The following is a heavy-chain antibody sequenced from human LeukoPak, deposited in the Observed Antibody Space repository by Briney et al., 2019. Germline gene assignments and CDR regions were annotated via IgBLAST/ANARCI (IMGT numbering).Heavy chain of an antibody. V-gene: IGHV4-39*01. Sequence: SETLSLTCTVSGGSISSSSYHWGWIRQPPGKGLEWIGSIDYSGSAYYNPSLKSRVTIRVDTSKNQFSLYLSSVTAADTAVYYCATRRSGGWNFDYWGRGTLVTVSS. D-gene: IGHD2-15*01. CDR2: IDYSGSA. CDR3: ATRRSGGWNFDY. J-gene: IGHJ4*02. CDR1: GGSISSSSYH.